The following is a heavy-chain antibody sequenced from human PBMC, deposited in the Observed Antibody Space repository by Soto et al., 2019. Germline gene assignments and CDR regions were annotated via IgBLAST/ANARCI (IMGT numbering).Heavy chain of an antibody. Sequence: ESGGGVVQPGRSLRLSCAASGFTFSSYGMHWVRQAPGKGLEWVAVISYDGSNKYYADSVKGRFTISRDNSKNTLYLQMNSLRAEDTAVYYCAKDTGHYSNYENWFDPWGQGTLVTVSS. D-gene: IGHD4-4*01. CDR3: AKDTGHYSNYENWFDP. CDR1: GFTFSSYG. V-gene: IGHV3-30*18. CDR2: ISYDGSNK. J-gene: IGHJ5*02.